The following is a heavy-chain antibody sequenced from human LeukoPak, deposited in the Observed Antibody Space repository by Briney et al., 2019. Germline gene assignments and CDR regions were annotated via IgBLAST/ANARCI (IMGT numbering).Heavy chain of an antibody. D-gene: IGHD5-18*01. J-gene: IGHJ4*02. CDR3: ARDGTAMVITNGYFDY. CDR2: VSVSGGST. V-gene: IGHV3-23*01. CDR1: GFTFASYA. Sequence: GGSLRLSCAASGFTFASYAMTWVRQAPGKGLEWVSAVSVSGGSTSSADSVKGRFHISRDNSKNTLYLQINSLRAEDTAVYYCARDGTAMVITNGYFDYWGQGTLVTVSS.